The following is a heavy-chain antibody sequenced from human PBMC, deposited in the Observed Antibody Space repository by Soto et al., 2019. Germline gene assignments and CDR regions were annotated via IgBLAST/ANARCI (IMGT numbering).Heavy chain of an antibody. CDR2: ISSSSSYI. Sequence: GGSLRLSCAASGFTFSSYSMNWVRQAPGKGLEWVSSISSSSSYIYYADSVKGRFTISRDNAKNSLYLQMNSLRAEDTAVYYCARGFHYYYDSSGYFDAFDIWGQGTMVTVSS. D-gene: IGHD3-22*01. J-gene: IGHJ3*02. CDR1: GFTFSSYS. V-gene: IGHV3-21*01. CDR3: ARGFHYYYDSSGYFDAFDI.